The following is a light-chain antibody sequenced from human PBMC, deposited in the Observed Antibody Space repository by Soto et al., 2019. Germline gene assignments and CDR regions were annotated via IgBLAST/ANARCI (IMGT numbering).Light chain of an antibody. CDR1: QGISSW. CDR2: SAS. Sequence: DIQMTQSTSFVSASVGDRVTITCRASQGISSWLAWEQHNPRRAPKLLIHSASSLESGVPSRFSGSVSGTAFTLSISSLQPEDFATSYRQQTTSFPRNFGGGTKVESK. CDR3: QQTTSFPRN. V-gene: IGKV1-12*01. J-gene: IGKJ4*01.